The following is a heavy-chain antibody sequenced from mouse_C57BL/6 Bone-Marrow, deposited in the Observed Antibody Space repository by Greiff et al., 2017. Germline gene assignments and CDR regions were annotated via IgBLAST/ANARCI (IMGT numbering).Heavy chain of an antibody. Sequence: EVKVVESGGGLVKPGGSLQLSCAASGFTFSSYAMSWVRQTPEKRLEWVATISDGGSYTYYPDNVKGRFTISRDNAKNNLYLQMSHLKSEDTAMYYCARDRLWLPYYYAMDYWGQGTSVTVSS. J-gene: IGHJ4*01. CDR2: ISDGGSYT. CDR1: GFTFSSYA. D-gene: IGHD2-2*01. CDR3: ARDRLWLPYYYAMDY. V-gene: IGHV5-4*01.